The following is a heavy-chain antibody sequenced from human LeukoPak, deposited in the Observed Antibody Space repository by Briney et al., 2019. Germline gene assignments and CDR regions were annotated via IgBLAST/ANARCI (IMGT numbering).Heavy chain of an antibody. Sequence: WQTLSLTCAVSGGSFSSGGYSWSWLRQPPGKGLEWLGYIYHSGSTYYNPSLKSRVTISVNTSKNQFSLKLSSVTAADTAVYYCARSDYYDSSGFFDYWGQGTLVTVSS. D-gene: IGHD3-22*01. J-gene: IGHJ4*02. CDR1: GGSFSSGGYS. V-gene: IGHV4-30-2*02. CDR2: IYHSGST. CDR3: ARSDYYDSSGFFDY.